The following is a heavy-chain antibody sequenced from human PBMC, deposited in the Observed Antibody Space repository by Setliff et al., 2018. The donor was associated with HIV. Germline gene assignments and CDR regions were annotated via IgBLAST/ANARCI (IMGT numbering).Heavy chain of an antibody. CDR3: ARERIGYFDF. CDR2: IVPIFGTT. D-gene: IGHD2-15*01. CDR1: GGTFSRYS. V-gene: IGHV1-69*06. J-gene: IGHJ4*02. Sequence: SVKVSCKASGGTFSRYSITWIRQAPGQGLEWMGGIVPIFGTTEYAQKFQGRVTITADKSTSTSYMELSSLTSEDTAVYYCARERIGYFDFWGQGTLVTVSS.